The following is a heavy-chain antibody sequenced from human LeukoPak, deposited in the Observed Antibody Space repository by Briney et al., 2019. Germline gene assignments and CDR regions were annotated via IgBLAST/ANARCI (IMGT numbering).Heavy chain of an antibody. CDR1: GFTFSSYA. Sequence: PGGSLRLSCAASGFTFSSYAMHWVRQAPGKGLEWVAVISYDGSNKYYADSVKGRFTISRDNSKNTLYLQMNSLRAEDTAVYYCARELPHGGFDYWGQGTLVTVSS. D-gene: IGHD2-15*01. J-gene: IGHJ4*02. V-gene: IGHV3-30-3*01. CDR2: ISYDGSNK. CDR3: ARELPHGGFDY.